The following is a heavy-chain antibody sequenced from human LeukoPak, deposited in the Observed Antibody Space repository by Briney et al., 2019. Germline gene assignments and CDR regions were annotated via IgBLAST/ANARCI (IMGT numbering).Heavy chain of an antibody. Sequence: SETLSLTCTVSDGSISSGGYYWSWIRQPPGKGLEWIGYIYHSGSTYYNPSLKSRVTISVDRSKNQFSLKLSSVTAADTAVYYCAREGDIYCSSTSCYRDAFDIWGQGTMVTVSS. CDR1: DGSISSGGYY. CDR2: IYHSGST. V-gene: IGHV4-30-2*01. J-gene: IGHJ3*02. D-gene: IGHD2-2*02. CDR3: AREGDIYCSSTSCYRDAFDI.